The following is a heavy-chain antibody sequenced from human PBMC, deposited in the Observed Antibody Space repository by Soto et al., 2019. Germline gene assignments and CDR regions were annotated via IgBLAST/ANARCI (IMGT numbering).Heavy chain of an antibody. V-gene: IGHV1-3*01. D-gene: IGHD3-9*01. CDR1: GYTFTRNA. CDR2: IDAGNGNT. CDR3: ARSATDYSRFDY. Sequence: QVQLVQSGAEVKKPGASVILSCKASGYTFTRNAIHWVRQAPGQRLEWIGKIDAGNGNTKYSQKFQGRVTIARDTSASAVYMELNTLESEDTSISFCARSATDYSRFDYWGQGTLVTVSS. J-gene: IGHJ4*02.